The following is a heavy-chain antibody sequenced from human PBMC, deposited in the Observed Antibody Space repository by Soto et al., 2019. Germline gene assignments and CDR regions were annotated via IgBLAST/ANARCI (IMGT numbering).Heavy chain of an antibody. J-gene: IGHJ4*02. Sequence: EVQLVESGGGLVQSGGSLRLSCAASGFIFSSYEMNWVRQAPGKGLEWVSYISSSGSTKYYADSVKGRFTISRDNAKNSLYLQTNSLRAEDTAVYYCARGYYDSSGYAHFDYWGQGTLVTVSS. CDR3: ARGYYDSSGYAHFDY. V-gene: IGHV3-48*03. D-gene: IGHD3-22*01. CDR1: GFIFSSYE. CDR2: ISSSGSTK.